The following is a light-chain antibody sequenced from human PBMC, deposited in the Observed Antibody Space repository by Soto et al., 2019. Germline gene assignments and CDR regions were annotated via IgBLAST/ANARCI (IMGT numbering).Light chain of an antibody. CDR3: HQYDTLPLT. CDR1: QSVDSRH. V-gene: IGKV3-20*01. J-gene: IGKJ4*01. Sequence: EIVLTQSPGTLSLSPGERATLSCRASQSVDSRHLAWYQQKPGQAPRLLIYDASSRATGIPDRFSGSGSGTDFTLTISRLEPEDFAVYYCHQYDTLPLTFGGGAEVEIK. CDR2: DAS.